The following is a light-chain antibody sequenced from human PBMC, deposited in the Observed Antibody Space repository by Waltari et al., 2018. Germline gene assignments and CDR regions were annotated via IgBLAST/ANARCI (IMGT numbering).Light chain of an antibody. J-gene: IGLJ2*01. Sequence: QSVLTQPPSVSGAPGQRVTISCTWSSPNLGAGYAVHWYQQLPGTAPKLLIYGNSNRPSGVPDRFSGSKSGTSASLAITGLQAEDEADYYCQSYDSSLSGSVVFGGGTKLTVL. CDR3: QSYDSSLSGSVV. CDR1: SPNLGAGYA. CDR2: GNS. V-gene: IGLV1-40*01.